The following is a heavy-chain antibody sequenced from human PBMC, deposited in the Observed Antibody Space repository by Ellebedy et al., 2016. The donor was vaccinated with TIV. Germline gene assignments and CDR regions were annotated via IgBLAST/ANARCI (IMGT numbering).Heavy chain of an antibody. CDR3: ARLTGDYWYFDL. Sequence: ASVKVSCKASGYTLTSYYMQWVRQAPGQGLEWMGIINPSGGSTSYAQKLQGRVTMTRDTSTSTVYMELSSLRSEDTAVYYCARLTGDYWYFDLWGRGTLVTVSS. J-gene: IGHJ2*01. CDR1: GYTLTSYY. D-gene: IGHD3-9*01. CDR2: INPSGGST. V-gene: IGHV1-46*04.